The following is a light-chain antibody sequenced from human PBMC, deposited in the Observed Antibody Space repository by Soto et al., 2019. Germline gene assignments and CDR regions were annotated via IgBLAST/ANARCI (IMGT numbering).Light chain of an antibody. Sequence: VLTQSPDSLALSLGETATITCKTTQSALFSASNKNYIAWYQRRPGQPLKLLFYWASTRSSGVPERFSGSGSGTDVSLTISSLQPDDAAIYYCQQYFSIPMFTFAQGTNLQIK. CDR1: QSALFSASNKNY. CDR3: QQYFSIPMFT. J-gene: IGKJ2*01. CDR2: WAS. V-gene: IGKV4-1*01.